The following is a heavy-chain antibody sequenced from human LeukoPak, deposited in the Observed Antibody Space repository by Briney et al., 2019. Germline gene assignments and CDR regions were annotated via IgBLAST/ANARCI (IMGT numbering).Heavy chain of an antibody. CDR1: GGSISSYY. CDR2: IYTSGST. V-gene: IGHV4-4*07. J-gene: IGHJ4*02. CDR3: ASSYYDSSGYYGY. D-gene: IGHD3-22*01. Sequence: SETLSLTCTVSGGSISSYYWSLIQQPAGKGLEWIGRIYTSGSTNYNPSLKSRVTMSVDTSKNQFSLKLSSVTAADTDVYYCASSYYDSSGYYGYWGQGTLVTVSS.